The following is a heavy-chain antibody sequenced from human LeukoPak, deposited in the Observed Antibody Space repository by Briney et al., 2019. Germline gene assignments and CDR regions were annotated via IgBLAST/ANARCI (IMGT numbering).Heavy chain of an antibody. CDR3: AKKGYYDGSGYYMYYFDH. J-gene: IGHJ4*02. CDR1: GFTFSNYA. D-gene: IGHD3-22*01. CDR2: LSGNGAKT. Sequence: GGSLRLSCAASGFTFSNYAMLWVRQAPGKGLEWVSALSGNGAKTYYADSVKGRFTISRDNSKNTLYLQMNSLRAEDTAVYYCAKKGYYDGSGYYMYYFDHWGQGTLVTVSS. V-gene: IGHV3-23*01.